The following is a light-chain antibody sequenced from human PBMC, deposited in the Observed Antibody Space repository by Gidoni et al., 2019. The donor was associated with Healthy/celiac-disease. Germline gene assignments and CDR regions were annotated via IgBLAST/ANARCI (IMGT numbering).Light chain of an antibody. V-gene: IGKV1-39*01. Sequence: DIQMTQSPSSLSASVGDRVTITCRASQSISSYLNWYQQKPGKAPKLLIYAASSLQSGVPSRFSGSGSGTDLTLTISSLQPTDFATYYCQQSYSTPWXFXQGTKVEIK. CDR2: AAS. CDR3: QQSYSTPWX. J-gene: IGKJ1*01. CDR1: QSISSY.